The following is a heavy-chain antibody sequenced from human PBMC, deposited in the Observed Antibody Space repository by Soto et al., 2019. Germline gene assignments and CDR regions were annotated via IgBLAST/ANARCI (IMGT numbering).Heavy chain of an antibody. CDR3: ARLPWESSSWYDYMDV. V-gene: IGHV4-39*01. D-gene: IGHD6-13*01. J-gene: IGHJ6*03. CDR2: IYYSGST. CDR1: GGSISSSSYY. Sequence: SETLSLTCTVSGGSISSSSYYWGWIRQPPGKGLEWIGSIYYSGSTYYNPSLKSRVTISVDTSKNQFSLKLSSVTAADTAVYYCARLPWESSSWYDYMDVWGKGTTVTVSS.